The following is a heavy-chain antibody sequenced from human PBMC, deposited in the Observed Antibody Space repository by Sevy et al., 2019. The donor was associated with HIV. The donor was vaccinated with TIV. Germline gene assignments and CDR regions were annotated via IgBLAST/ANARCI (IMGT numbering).Heavy chain of an antibody. CDR2: IKEDGSVK. J-gene: IGHJ4*02. CDR3: VRAIGAAGSY. CDR1: GFTFKKYG. Sequence: GGSLRLSCAASGFTFKKYGIHWVRQAPGKGLEWVANIKEDGSVKYYVESVKGRFTISRDNAKNSVYLQMNSLRAEDAALYYCVRAIGAAGSYWGLGTLVTVSS. D-gene: IGHD6-13*01. V-gene: IGHV3-7*01.